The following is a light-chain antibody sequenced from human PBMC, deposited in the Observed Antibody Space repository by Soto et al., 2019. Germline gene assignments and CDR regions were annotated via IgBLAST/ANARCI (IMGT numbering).Light chain of an antibody. CDR1: SSDVGGYDH. CDR2: DVT. J-gene: IGLJ3*02. Sequence: QPASVSGSPGQSITISCTGTSSDVGGYDHVSWYQQHPGKAPKLIIYDVTVRPSGISRRFSGSKSDNTASLAVSGLQPEDEADYYCSSYTNKDTLLFGGGTKLTVL. CDR3: SSYTNKDTLL. V-gene: IGLV2-14*03.